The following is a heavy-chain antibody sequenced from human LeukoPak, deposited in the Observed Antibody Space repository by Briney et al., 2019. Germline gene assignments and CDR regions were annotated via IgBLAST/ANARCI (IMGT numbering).Heavy chain of an antibody. D-gene: IGHD1-26*01. CDR3: AKAREWELIYYFDY. CDR1: GFTFSSYG. V-gene: IGHV3-30*02. CDR2: IRYDGSNK. Sequence: GGSLRLSCAASGFTFSSYGMHWVRQAPGKGLEWVAFIRYDGSNKYYADSVKGRFTISRDNSKNTLYLQMNSLRAEDTAVYYCAKAREWELIYYFDYWGQGTLVTVSS. J-gene: IGHJ4*02.